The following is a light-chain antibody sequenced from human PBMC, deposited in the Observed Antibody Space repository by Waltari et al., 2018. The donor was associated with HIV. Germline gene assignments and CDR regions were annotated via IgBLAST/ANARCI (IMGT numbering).Light chain of an antibody. CDR3: QSYDSSLSNWV. Sequence: QSVLTQPPSVSGAPGQRVTISCTGSSPNIGAGYDVHWYQQLPGTAPKPLIYGNSNRPSGVPDRFSGSKSGTSASLAITGLQPDDETDYYCQSYDSSLSNWVFGGGTKLTVL. CDR2: GNS. J-gene: IGLJ3*02. CDR1: SPNIGAGYD. V-gene: IGLV1-40*01.